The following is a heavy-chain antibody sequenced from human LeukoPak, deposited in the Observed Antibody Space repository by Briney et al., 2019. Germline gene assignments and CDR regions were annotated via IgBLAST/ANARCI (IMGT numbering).Heavy chain of an antibody. CDR2: ISGSGGST. J-gene: IGHJ4*02. D-gene: IGHD2-15*01. CDR3: AKGALGYCSGGSCYSYY. Sequence: GGSLRLSCAASGFTFSSYAMSWVRQAPGKGLEWVSAISGSGGSTYYADSVKSRFTISRDNSKNTLYLQMNSLRAEDTAVYYCAKGALGYCSGGSCYSYYWGQGTLVTVSS. CDR1: GFTFSSYA. V-gene: IGHV3-23*01.